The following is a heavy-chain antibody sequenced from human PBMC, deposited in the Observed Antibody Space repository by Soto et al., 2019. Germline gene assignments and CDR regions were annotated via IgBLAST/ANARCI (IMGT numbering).Heavy chain of an antibody. CDR1: GFTFGTTD. V-gene: IGHV3-23*01. Sequence: QLLQSGGGWLQPGGSRTLSCAASGFTFGTTDMSWGRQAPGEGLEWVSTIDGSGGITYYADSVKGRFTISRDNSRNTVYLQMNSLRGDDTALYYCVKNSGWFNTWGQGALVTVSS. CDR3: VKNSGWFNT. CDR2: IDGSGGIT. D-gene: IGHD3-10*01. J-gene: IGHJ5*02.